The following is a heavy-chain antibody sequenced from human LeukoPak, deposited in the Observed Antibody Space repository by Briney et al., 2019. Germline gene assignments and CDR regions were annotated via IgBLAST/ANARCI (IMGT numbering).Heavy chain of an antibody. J-gene: IGHJ4*02. CDR2: ISSDGSHK. V-gene: IGHV3-30*04. CDR3: ATDPVAAAGIRYFDY. Sequence: QSGGSLRLSCAASGFTFSSYAMHWVHQAPGMGLEWVAVISSDGSHKYHADSVKGRFTISRDNSKNTLYLQMNSLRAEDTAVYYCATDPVAAAGIRYFDYWGQGTLVTVSS. CDR1: GFTFSSYA. D-gene: IGHD6-13*01.